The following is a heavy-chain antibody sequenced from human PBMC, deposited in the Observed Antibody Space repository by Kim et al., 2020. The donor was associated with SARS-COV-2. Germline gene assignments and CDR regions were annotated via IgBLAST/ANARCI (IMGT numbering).Heavy chain of an antibody. Sequence: GGSLRLSCAASGFTFSDYYMSWIRQAPGKGLEWVSYISSSGSTIYYADSVKGRFTISRDNAKNSLYLQMNSLRAEDTAVYYCVKVDSSGYFDYWGQGTLVTVSS. J-gene: IGHJ4*02. V-gene: IGHV3-11*01. D-gene: IGHD3-22*01. CDR1: GFTFSDYY. CDR2: ISSSGSTI. CDR3: VKVDSSGYFDY.